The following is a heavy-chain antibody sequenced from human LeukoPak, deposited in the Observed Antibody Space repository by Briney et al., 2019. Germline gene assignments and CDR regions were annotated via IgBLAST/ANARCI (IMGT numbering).Heavy chain of an antibody. CDR2: IYDIGCT. CDR3: ARTYYYDSSGYLNHWFDP. CDR1: GGSVSSYY. J-gene: IGHJ5*02. D-gene: IGHD3-22*01. Sequence: PSETLSLTCTVSGGSVSSYYWSWIRQPPGKGLEWIGYIYDIGCTKYNPSLTSRVTMSVDTSKNQFSLMLSAVTAADTAVYHCARTYYYDSSGYLNHWFDPWGQGTLVTVSS. V-gene: IGHV4-59*08.